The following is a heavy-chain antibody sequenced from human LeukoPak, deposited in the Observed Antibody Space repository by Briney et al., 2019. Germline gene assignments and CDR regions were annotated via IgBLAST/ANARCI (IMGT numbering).Heavy chain of an antibody. CDR1: GFTFSSYA. CDR2: ISGSGGST. Sequence: GGSLRLSCAASGFTFSSYAMSWVRQAPGKGLEWVSAISGSGGSTYYADSVKGRFTISRDNSKNTLYLQMNSLRAEDTAVYYCVKDRHPYYYDSSGYWVGNWFDPWGQGTLVTVSS. D-gene: IGHD3-22*01. V-gene: IGHV3-23*01. J-gene: IGHJ5*02. CDR3: VKDRHPYYYDSSGYWVGNWFDP.